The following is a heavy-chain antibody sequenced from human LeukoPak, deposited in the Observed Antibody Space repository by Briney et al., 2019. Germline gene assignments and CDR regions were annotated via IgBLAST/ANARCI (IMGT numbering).Heavy chain of an antibody. Sequence: PSETLSLTCAVYGGSFSGYYWSWIRQPPGKGLEWIGEINHSGSTNYNPSLKSRVTISVDTSKNQFSLKLSSETAADTAVYYCATEGKMVRGVYTDYWGQGTLVTVSS. CDR2: INHSGST. J-gene: IGHJ4*02. CDR1: GGSFSGYY. D-gene: IGHD3-10*01. CDR3: ATEGKMVRGVYTDY. V-gene: IGHV4-34*01.